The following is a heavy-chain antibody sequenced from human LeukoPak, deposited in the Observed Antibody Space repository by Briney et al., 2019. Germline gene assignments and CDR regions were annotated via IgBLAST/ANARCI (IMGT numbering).Heavy chain of an antibody. Sequence: SETLSLTCTVSGYSISSGYYWGWIRQPPGKGLEWIGSIYHSGSTYYNPSLRSRVTISVDTSKNQFSLKLSSVTAADTAVYYCARAYYDFWSGYNYWGQGTLVIVSS. J-gene: IGHJ4*02. CDR1: GYSISSGYY. V-gene: IGHV4-38-2*02. CDR3: ARAYYDFWSGYNY. D-gene: IGHD3-3*01. CDR2: IYHSGST.